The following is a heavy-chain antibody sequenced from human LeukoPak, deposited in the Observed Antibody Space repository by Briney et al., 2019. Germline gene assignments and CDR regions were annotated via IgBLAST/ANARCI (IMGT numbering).Heavy chain of an antibody. CDR3: ARRVVVPAAMSFNYYYYMDV. Sequence: KASQTLSLTCTVSGGSISSGGYYWSWIRQPPGKGLEWIGYIYHSGSTYYNPSLKSRVTISVDRSKNQFSLKLSSVTAADTAVYYCARRVVVPAAMSFNYYYYMDVWGKGTTVTVSS. CDR2: IYHSGST. CDR1: GGSISSGGYY. D-gene: IGHD2-2*01. J-gene: IGHJ6*03. V-gene: IGHV4-30-2*02.